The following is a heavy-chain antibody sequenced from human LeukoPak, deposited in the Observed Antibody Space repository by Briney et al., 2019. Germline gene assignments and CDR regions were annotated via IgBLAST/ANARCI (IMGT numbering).Heavy chain of an antibody. V-gene: IGHV1-8*01. CDR3: ATDIRNYDYVWGSYRHSLEY. CDR1: GYTFTSYD. Sequence: ASVKVSCKASGYTFTSYDINWVRQATGQGLEWMGWMNPNSGNTGYAQKFQGRVTMTRNTSISTAYMELSSLRSEDTAVYYCATDIRNYDYVWGSYRHSLEYWGQGTRVTVSS. CDR2: MNPNSGNT. J-gene: IGHJ4*02. D-gene: IGHD3-16*02.